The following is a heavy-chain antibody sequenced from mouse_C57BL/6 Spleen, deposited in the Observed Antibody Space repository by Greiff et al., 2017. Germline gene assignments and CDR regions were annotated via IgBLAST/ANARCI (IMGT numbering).Heavy chain of an antibody. CDR2: IRNKANGYTT. V-gene: IGHV7-3*01. Sequence: EVQGVESGGGLVQPGGSLSLSCAASGFTFTDYYMSWVRQPPGKALEWLGFIRNKANGYTTEYSSSVKGRLTISRDNSQSILYLQMNALRAEDSATYYCARYDYGGGAMDYWGQGTSVTVSS. CDR3: ARYDYGGGAMDY. CDR1: GFTFTDYY. D-gene: IGHD2-4*01. J-gene: IGHJ4*01.